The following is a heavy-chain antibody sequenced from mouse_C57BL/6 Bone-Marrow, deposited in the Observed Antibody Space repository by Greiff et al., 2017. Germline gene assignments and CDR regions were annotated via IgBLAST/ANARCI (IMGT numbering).Heavy chain of an antibody. CDR3: ASDGFFDF. Sequence: VHVKQSGPELVKPGASVKISCKASGYSFTDYNMNWVKQSNGKSLEWIGVINPNYGSTSYKKKFKGKATLTVDQSSSTAYMQLNSLTSEDSAVYYCASDGFFDFWGQGTTLTVSS. D-gene: IGHD2-3*01. CDR2: INPNYGST. CDR1: GYSFTDYN. V-gene: IGHV1-39*01. J-gene: IGHJ2*01.